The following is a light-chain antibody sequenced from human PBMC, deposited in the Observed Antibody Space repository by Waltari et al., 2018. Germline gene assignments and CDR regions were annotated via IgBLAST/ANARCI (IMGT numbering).Light chain of an antibody. CDR2: QDN. V-gene: IGLV3-1*01. J-gene: IGLJ6*01. Sequence: SYELTQPPSMSVSPGQTASITCSGDKLGDKYAYWYQQKPGQSPVLVIYQDNKRPSGIPERFSGSNSGNTATLIISGTQAMDEADYYCQAWDSSTGVFGSGTKVTVL. CDR1: KLGDKY. CDR3: QAWDSSTGV.